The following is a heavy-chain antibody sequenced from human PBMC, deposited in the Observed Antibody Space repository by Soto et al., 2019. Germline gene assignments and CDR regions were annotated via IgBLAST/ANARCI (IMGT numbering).Heavy chain of an antibody. CDR2: IWYDGSNK. Sequence: GGSLRLSCAASGFTFSNYGMHWVRQAPGKGLEWVAVIWYDGSNKYYRDSVKGRFTISRDNSKNTLYLQMNSLRAEDTAVYYCARPRDYSDSSDAFDIWGQGTMVTVSS. D-gene: IGHD3-22*01. J-gene: IGHJ3*02. CDR1: GFTFSNYG. V-gene: IGHV3-33*01. CDR3: ARPRDYSDSSDAFDI.